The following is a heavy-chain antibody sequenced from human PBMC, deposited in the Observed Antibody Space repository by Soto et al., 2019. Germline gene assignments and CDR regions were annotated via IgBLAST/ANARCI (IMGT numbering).Heavy chain of an antibody. J-gene: IGHJ4*02. CDR3: ARVGGSGWNFDS. CDR1: GGSISSGGYS. CDR2: IYHSGST. V-gene: IGHV4-30-2*01. D-gene: IGHD6-19*01. Sequence: PSETLSLTCAVSGGSISSGGYSWSWIRQPPGKGLEWIGYIYHSGSTYYNPSLKSRVTISVDTSKNQFSLKLNSMTAADTAIYYCARVGGSGWNFDSWGQGILVTVPS.